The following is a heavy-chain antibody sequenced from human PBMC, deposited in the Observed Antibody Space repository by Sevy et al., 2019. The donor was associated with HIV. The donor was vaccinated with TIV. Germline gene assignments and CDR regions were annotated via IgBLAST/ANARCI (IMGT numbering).Heavy chain of an antibody. CDR3: ARDLDDYVWGSYRYFDY. D-gene: IGHD3-16*02. J-gene: IGHJ4*02. V-gene: IGHV3-48*02. CDR1: GFTFSSYS. CDR2: ISSSSTI. Sequence: GGSLRLSCAASGFTFSSYSMNWVRQAPGKGLEWVSYISSSSTIYYADSVKGRFTISRDNAKNSLYLQMNSLRDEDTAVYYCARDLDDYVWGSYRYFDYWGQGTLVTVSS.